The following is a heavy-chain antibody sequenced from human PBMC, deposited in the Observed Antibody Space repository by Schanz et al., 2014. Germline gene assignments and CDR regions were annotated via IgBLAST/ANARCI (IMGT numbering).Heavy chain of an antibody. V-gene: IGHV3-30-3*01. CDR2: ISYDGRNK. CDR3: ASPSVYSDYGTYFDF. D-gene: IGHD5-12*01. CDR1: GFTFSSYA. Sequence: QVQLVESGGGVVQPGRSLRLSCAASGFTFSSYAMHWVRQAPGKGLEWVAVISYDGRNKYYAGSVKGRFTISRDNSKNALYLQMNSLRTEDTAVYYCASPSVYSDYGTYFDFWGQGTLVTVSS. J-gene: IGHJ4*02.